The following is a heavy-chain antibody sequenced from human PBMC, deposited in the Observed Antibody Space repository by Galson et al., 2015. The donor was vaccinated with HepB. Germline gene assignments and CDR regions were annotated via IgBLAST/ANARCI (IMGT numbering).Heavy chain of an antibody. CDR1: GFTFSSYA. CDR3: AKIPLWFGEPYYYMDV. D-gene: IGHD3-10*01. Sequence: SLRLSCAASGFTFSSYAMSWVRQAPGKGLEWVSAISGSGGSTYYADSVKGRFTISRDNSKNTLYLQMNSLRAEDTAVYYCAKIPLWFGEPYYYMDVWGKGTTVTVSS. V-gene: IGHV3-23*01. J-gene: IGHJ6*03. CDR2: ISGSGGST.